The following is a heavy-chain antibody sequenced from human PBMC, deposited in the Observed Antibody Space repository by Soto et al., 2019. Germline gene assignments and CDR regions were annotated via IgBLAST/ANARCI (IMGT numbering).Heavy chain of an antibody. V-gene: IGHV1-3*01. CDR1: GYTFTSYA. CDR2: INAGNGNT. CDR3: ARDKVSSGWYTFDY. Sequence: ASVKVSCKASGYTFTSYAMHWVRQAPGQRLEWMGWINAGNGNTKYSQKFQGRVTITRDTSASTAYTELSSLRSEDTAVYYCARDKVSSGWYTFDYWGQGTLVPVYS. D-gene: IGHD6-19*01. J-gene: IGHJ4*02.